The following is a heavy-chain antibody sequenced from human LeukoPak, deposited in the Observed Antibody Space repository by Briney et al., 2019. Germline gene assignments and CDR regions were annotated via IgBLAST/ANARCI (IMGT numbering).Heavy chain of an antibody. CDR2: VSGYTGNT. J-gene: IGHJ4*02. D-gene: IGHD5/OR15-5a*01. CDR1: GYTFRPYG. V-gene: IGHV1-18*01. Sequence: ASLKVSCKTSGYTFRPYGVSSVRQAPGQGLEWMGWVSGYTGNTNYAERFQGRVTMTTDTSTSTVYMELTSLRSDDTAVYYCARGEVSASLYYFDFWGQGTLVTVS. CDR3: ARGEVSASLYYFDF.